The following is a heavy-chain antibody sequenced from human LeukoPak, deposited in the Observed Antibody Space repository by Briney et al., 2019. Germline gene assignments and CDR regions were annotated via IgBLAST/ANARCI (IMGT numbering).Heavy chain of an antibody. J-gene: IGHJ5*02. D-gene: IGHD3-10*01. Sequence: SETLSLTCAVYGGSFSGYYWSWIRQPPGKGLEWIGGINHSGSTNYSPSLKSRVTISVDTSKNQFSLKLSSVTAADTAVYYCARAKGSGSYFNWFDPWGQGTLVTVSS. V-gene: IGHV4-34*01. CDR2: INHSGST. CDR3: ARAKGSGSYFNWFDP. CDR1: GGSFSGYY.